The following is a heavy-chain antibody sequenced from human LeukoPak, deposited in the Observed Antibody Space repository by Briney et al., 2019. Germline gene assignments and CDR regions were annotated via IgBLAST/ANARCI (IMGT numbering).Heavy chain of an antibody. J-gene: IGHJ3*02. Sequence: ASVKVSCKASGYTFTGYYMHWVRQAPGQGLEWMGWINPNSGGTNYAQKFQGRVTMTRDTSISTAYMELSRLTSDDTAVYYCARGEYVISGYRNDAFDIWGQGTMATVSS. CDR1: GYTFTGYY. CDR3: ARGEYVISGYRNDAFDI. V-gene: IGHV1-2*02. D-gene: IGHD3-22*01. CDR2: INPNSGGT.